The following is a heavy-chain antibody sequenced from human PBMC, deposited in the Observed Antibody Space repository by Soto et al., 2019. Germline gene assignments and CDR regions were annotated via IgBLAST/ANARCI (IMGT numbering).Heavy chain of an antibody. D-gene: IGHD3-3*01. V-gene: IGHV1-69*02. CDR2: IIPILGIA. CDR1: GGTFSSYT. Sequence: SVKVSCKASGGTFSSYTISWVRQAPGQGLEWMGRIIPILGIANYAQKFQGRVTITADKSTSTAYMELSSLRSEDTAVYYCARVILEGPFDEWGQGTLVTVSS. CDR3: ARVILEGPFDE. J-gene: IGHJ4*02.